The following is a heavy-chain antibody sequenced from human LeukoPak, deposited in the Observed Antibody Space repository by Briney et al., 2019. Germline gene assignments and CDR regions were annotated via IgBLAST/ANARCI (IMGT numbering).Heavy chain of an antibody. CDR3: WITFGGVIDEFDS. CDR1: GGSISSSSYY. J-gene: IGHJ4*02. D-gene: IGHD3-16*02. CDR2: IYYSGST. Sequence: SETLSLTCTVSGGSISSSSYYWGWIRQPPGKGLEWIGSIYYSGSTYSNPSLKSRATISVDTSKNQFSLKLSSVTAAGTAVYYCWITFGGVIDEFDSWGQGTLVTVPS. V-gene: IGHV4-39*01.